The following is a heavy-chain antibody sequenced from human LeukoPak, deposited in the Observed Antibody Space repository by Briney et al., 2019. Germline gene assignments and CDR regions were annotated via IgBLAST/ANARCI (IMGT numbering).Heavy chain of an antibody. Sequence: ASVKVSCKASGYTFTDYYMHWVRQAPGQGLEWMGRITPNSGDTNYAQKFQGRVTMTRDTSISTAYMELSRLRSGDTAVYYCAGDGHRYDFDYWGQGTLVTVSS. J-gene: IGHJ4*02. CDR3: AGDGHRYDFDY. V-gene: IGHV1-2*06. CDR2: ITPNSGDT. CDR1: GYTFTDYY. D-gene: IGHD1-14*01.